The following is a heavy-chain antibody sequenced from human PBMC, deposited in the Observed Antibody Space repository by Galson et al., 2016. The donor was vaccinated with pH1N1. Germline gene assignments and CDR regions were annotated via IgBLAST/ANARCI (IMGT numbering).Heavy chain of an antibody. CDR2: IKPNSGGT. CDR1: GYTLTGYY. D-gene: IGHD4-17*01. V-gene: IGHV1-2*02. CDR3: GRVAHGDYVGWFDP. J-gene: IGHJ5*02. Sequence: SVKVSCKASGYTLTGYYINWVRQAPGQGLEWMGWIKPNSGGTNYAQKFQGRVTMTSDTSISTAYMELSRLRSDDTAVYYCGRVAHGDYVGWFDPWGQGTLVTVSS.